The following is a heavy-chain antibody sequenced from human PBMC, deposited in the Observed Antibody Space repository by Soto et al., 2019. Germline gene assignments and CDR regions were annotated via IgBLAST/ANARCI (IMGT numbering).Heavy chain of an antibody. CDR2: INHSGST. Sequence: SETLSLTCAVYGGSFSGYYWSWIRQPPGKGLEWIGEINHSGSTDYNPSLKSRVTISVDTSKNQFSLKLSSVTASDTAVYYCARGAGYYGSGSYYKYNWFDPWGQGTLVTVSS. J-gene: IGHJ5*02. CDR3: ARGAGYYGSGSYYKYNWFDP. CDR1: GGSFSGYY. D-gene: IGHD3-10*01. V-gene: IGHV4-34*01.